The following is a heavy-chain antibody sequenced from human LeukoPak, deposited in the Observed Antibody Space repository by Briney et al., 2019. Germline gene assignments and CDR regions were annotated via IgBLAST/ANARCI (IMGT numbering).Heavy chain of an antibody. V-gene: IGHV3-23*01. J-gene: IGHJ4*02. CDR1: GFTFSSYS. Sequence: GGSLRLSCAASGFTFSSYSMSWVRQAPGKGLEWVSGISGSGGSTDYADSVKGRFTISRDNSKNTLYLQMNSLRGEDTAVYYCARDTGFPQAGTSCYWDWGQGTLVTVSS. CDR2: ISGSGGST. D-gene: IGHD2-2*01. CDR3: ARDTGFPQAGTSCYWD.